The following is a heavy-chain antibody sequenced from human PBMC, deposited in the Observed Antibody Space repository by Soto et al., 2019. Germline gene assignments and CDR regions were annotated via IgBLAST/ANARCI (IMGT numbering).Heavy chain of an antibody. D-gene: IGHD3-10*01. CDR3: ASSGMGYYGMDV. CDR2: IIPIFGTA. CDR1: GVTFSSYA. J-gene: IGHJ6*02. Sequence: ASVKVSCKASGVTFSSYAISWVRQAPGQGLEWMGGIIPIFGTANYAQKFQGRVTITADESTSTAYMELSSLRSEDTAVYYCASSGMGYYGMDVWGQGTTVTVSS. V-gene: IGHV1-69*13.